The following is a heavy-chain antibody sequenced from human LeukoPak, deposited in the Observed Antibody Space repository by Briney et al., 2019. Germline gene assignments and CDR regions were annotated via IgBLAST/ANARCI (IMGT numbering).Heavy chain of an antibody. V-gene: IGHV4-31*03. Sequence: SETLSLTCTVSGGSISSGGYYWSWIRQHPGTGLEWIGYIYYSGSTYYNPSLKSRVTISVDTSKNQFSLKLSSVTAADTAVYYCARVERREYYFDYWGQGTLVTVSS. CDR3: ARVERREYYFDY. J-gene: IGHJ4*02. D-gene: IGHD3-10*01. CDR2: IYYSGST. CDR1: GGSISSGGYY.